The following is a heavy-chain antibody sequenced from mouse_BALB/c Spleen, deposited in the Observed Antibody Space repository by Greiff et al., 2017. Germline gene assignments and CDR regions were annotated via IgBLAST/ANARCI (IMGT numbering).Heavy chain of an antibody. CDR1: GYSFTSGYF. V-gene: IGHV3-6*02. D-gene: IGHD2-4*01. J-gene: IGHJ2*01. CDR2: ISYDGSN. CDR3: ARGPYDYAAFDY. Sequence: ESGPGLVKPSQSLSLTCSVTGYSFTSGYFWCCIRQFPGNILEWMGYISYDGSNNYNPSLKNRIPITRDTSKNQLFLKLNSVTTEETATYTCARGPYDYAAFDYWGQGTTLTVSA.